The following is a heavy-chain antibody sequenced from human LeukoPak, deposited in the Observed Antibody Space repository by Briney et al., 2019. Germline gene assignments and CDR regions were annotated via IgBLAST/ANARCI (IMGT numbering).Heavy chain of an antibody. V-gene: IGHV3-72*01. CDR1: GFTFSDHY. CDR2: SRNKANSYTT. J-gene: IGHJ3*02. Sequence: PGGSLRLSCAASGFTFSDHYMDWVRQAPGEGLEWVGRSRNKANSYTTEYAASVKGRFTISRDVSKDSLYLQMNSLKTEDTAVYYCVAFDIWGQGTMVTVSS. CDR3: VAFDI.